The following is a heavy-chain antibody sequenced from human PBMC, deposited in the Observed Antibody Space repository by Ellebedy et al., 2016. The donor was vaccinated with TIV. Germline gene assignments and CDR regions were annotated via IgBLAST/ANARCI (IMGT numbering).Heavy chain of an antibody. V-gene: IGHV3-30*03. Sequence: GGSLRLSCAASGFRFSDYGMHWVRQAPGKGLEWVALFSSDGRTTYYADSVKGRFTISRDNSINTLSLEMSSLRPEDTAVYYCARAVARYFDYWGQGTLVTVSS. CDR2: FSSDGRTT. CDR1: GFRFSDYG. CDR3: ARAVARYFDY. J-gene: IGHJ4*02. D-gene: IGHD5-12*01.